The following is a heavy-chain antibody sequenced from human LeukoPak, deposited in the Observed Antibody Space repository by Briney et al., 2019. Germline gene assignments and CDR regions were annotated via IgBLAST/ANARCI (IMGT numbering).Heavy chain of an antibody. D-gene: IGHD2-2*01. CDR2: IYYSGST. CDR1: GGSISSSSYY. CDR3: ARMSGVVVPAASFDY. J-gene: IGHJ4*02. V-gene: IGHV4-39*01. Sequence: PSETLSLTCTVSGGSISSSSYYWGWIRQPPGKGLEWIGSIYYSGSTYYNPSLKSRVTISVDTSKNQFSLKLSSVTAADTAVYYCARMSGVVVPAASFDYWGQGTLVTVSS.